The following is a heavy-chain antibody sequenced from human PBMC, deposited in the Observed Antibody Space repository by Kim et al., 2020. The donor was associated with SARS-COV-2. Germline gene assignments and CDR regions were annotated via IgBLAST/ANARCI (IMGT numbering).Heavy chain of an antibody. D-gene: IGHD4-4*01. CDR3: AKDNYVTTRDY. CDR2: ISYDGSNK. V-gene: IGHV3-30*18. CDR1: GFTFSSYG. Sequence: GGSLRLSCAASGFTFSSYGMHWVRQAPGKGLEWVAVISYDGSNKYYADSVKGRFTISRDNSKNTLYLQMNSLRAEDTAVYYCAKDNYVTTRDYWGQGTLVTVSS. J-gene: IGHJ4*02.